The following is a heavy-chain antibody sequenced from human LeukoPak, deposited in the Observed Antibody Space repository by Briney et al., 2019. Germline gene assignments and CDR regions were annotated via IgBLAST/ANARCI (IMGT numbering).Heavy chain of an antibody. CDR1: VYRFASYG. Sequence: ASVKVSCKASVYRFASYGISWVRQAPGQGLEWMGWISAYKGNTNYAQKFQGRVTMTTDTSTSTAYMELRSLRSDDTAVYYCARDHGGKVDRYFDLWGRGTLVTVSS. CDR2: ISAYKGNT. D-gene: IGHD4-23*01. J-gene: IGHJ2*01. CDR3: ARDHGGKVDRYFDL. V-gene: IGHV1-18*01.